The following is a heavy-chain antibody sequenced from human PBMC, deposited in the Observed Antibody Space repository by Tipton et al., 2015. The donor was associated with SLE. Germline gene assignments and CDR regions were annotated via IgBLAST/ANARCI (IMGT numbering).Heavy chain of an antibody. CDR2: INSDGSST. V-gene: IGHV3-74*01. CDR1: GFTFSSYW. J-gene: IGHJ6*02. Sequence: SLRLSCAASGFTFSSYWMHWVRQAPGKGLVWVSRINSDGSSTSYADSVKGRFTISRDNAKNTLYLQMNSLGAEDTAVYYCARRVIGTTRYYYGMDVWGQGTTVTVSS. D-gene: IGHD3-16*02. CDR3: ARRVIGTTRYYYGMDV.